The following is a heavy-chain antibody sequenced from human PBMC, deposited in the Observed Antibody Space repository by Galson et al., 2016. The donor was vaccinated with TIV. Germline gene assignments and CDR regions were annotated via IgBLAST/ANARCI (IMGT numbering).Heavy chain of an antibody. Sequence: SETLSLTCTVSGGSISSSFYYWGWIRQPPGKGLEWIGNIYNSGSSYYNPSLKRRVTISVDTSKNQFSLKLGSVTAAEPAAYYCARVTPSTSYGWGGDGLDYWGQGTLVTVSS. CDR1: GGSISSSFYY. J-gene: IGHJ4*02. D-gene: IGHD3-16*01. CDR2: IYNSGSS. V-gene: IGHV4-39*01. CDR3: ARVTPSTSYGWGGDGLDY.